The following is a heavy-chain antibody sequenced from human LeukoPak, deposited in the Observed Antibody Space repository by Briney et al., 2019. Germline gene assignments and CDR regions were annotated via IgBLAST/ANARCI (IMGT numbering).Heavy chain of an antibody. Sequence: SETLSLTCTVSGYSISSGYYWGWIRQPPGKGLEWIGSIYHSGSTYYNPSLKSRVTISVDTSKNQFSLKPSSVTAADTAVYYCARGGYMVRGVKHMDVWGKGTTVTVSS. J-gene: IGHJ6*03. D-gene: IGHD3-10*01. CDR1: GYSISSGYY. CDR2: IYHSGST. CDR3: ARGGYMVRGVKHMDV. V-gene: IGHV4-38-2*02.